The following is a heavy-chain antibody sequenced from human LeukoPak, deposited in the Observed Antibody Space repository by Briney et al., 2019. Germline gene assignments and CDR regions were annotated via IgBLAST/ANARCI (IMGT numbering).Heavy chain of an antibody. D-gene: IGHD3-16*01. CDR3: AKDAIGDYYYMDV. CDR2: IKQGGSEK. CDR1: GFTFSSHW. V-gene: IGHV3-7*03. Sequence: SGGSLRLSCAASGFTFSSHWMSYVRQAPGKGLEWVADIKQGGSEKYYVDSVKGRFTISRDNGKNSLYLQMNSLRAEDTAVYYCAKDAIGDYYYMDVWGKGTTVTVSS. J-gene: IGHJ6*03.